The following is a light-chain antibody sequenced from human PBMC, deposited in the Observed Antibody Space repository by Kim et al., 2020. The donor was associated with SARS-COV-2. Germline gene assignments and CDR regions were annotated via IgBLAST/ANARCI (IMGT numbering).Light chain of an antibody. CDR2: DAS. J-gene: IGKJ5*01. CDR1: QSVSSY. Sequence: STLSLSPGERATLSCRASQSVSSYLAWYQQKPGQAPRLLIYDASNRATGIPARFSGSGSGTDFTLTISSLEPEDFAVYYCQRAGAFGQGTRLEIK. V-gene: IGKV3-11*01. CDR3: QRAGA.